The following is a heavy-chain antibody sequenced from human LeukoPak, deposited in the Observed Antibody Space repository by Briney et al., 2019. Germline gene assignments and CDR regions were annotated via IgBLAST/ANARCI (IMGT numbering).Heavy chain of an antibody. J-gene: IGHJ4*02. D-gene: IGHD3-10*01. CDR2: INHSGST. CDR3: ARAMYYYDCFDY. CDR1: GGSFSGYY. Sequence: PSETLSLTCAVHGGSFSGYYWSWIRQPPGKGLEWIGEINHSGSTNYNPSLKSRVTISVDTSKNQFSLKLSSVTAADTAVYYCARAMYYYDCFDYWGQGTLVTVPS. V-gene: IGHV4-34*01.